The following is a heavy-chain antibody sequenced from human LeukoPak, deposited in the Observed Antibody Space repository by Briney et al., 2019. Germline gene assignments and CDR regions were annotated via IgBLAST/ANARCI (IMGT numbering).Heavy chain of an antibody. Sequence: PGRSLRLSCAASGFTFSSYAMHWVRQAPGKGLEWVAVISYDGSNKYYADSVKGRFTISRDNSKNTLYLQMNSLRAEDTAVYYCAGEYSSSWYERGYYMDVWGKGTTVTISS. CDR1: GFTFSSYA. V-gene: IGHV3-30*04. J-gene: IGHJ6*03. CDR3: AGEYSSSWYERGYYMDV. CDR2: ISYDGSNK. D-gene: IGHD6-13*01.